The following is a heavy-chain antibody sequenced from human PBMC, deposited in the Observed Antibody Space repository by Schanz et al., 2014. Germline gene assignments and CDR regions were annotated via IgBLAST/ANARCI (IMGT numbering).Heavy chain of an antibody. J-gene: IGHJ4*02. CDR2: VNHGGYT. V-gene: IGHV4-34*01. Sequence: QVQLQQWGAGLLKPSETLSLSCAVYSGSFSGYYWTWVRQSPGKGLEWIGEVNHGGYTNYNPSLKGRVTVSVDMSKKQFPLRLSSVTAADTAAYYCATWSGTRLFHNWGQGTLVTVSS. CDR3: ATWSGTRLFHN. CDR1: SGSFSGYY. D-gene: IGHD1-7*01.